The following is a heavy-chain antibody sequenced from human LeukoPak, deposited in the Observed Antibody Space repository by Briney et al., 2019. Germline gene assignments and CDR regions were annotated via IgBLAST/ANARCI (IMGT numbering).Heavy chain of an antibody. CDR3: ARDAATEGRSFDY. Sequence: GGSLRLSCAASGFTFSSYWMSWVRQAPGKGLEWVANIKQDGSEKYYVDSVKGRFTISRDNAKNSLYLQMNSLRAEDTAIYYCARDAATEGRSFDYWGQGTLVTVSS. J-gene: IGHJ4*02. CDR2: IKQDGSEK. D-gene: IGHD6-25*01. V-gene: IGHV3-7*01. CDR1: GFTFSSYW.